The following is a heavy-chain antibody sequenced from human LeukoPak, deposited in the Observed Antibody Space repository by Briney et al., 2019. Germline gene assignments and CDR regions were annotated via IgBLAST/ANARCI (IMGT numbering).Heavy chain of an antibody. Sequence: SETLSLTCAVSGYSISSGYYWGWIRQPPGKGLEWIGSIYHSGSTYYNPSLKSRVTISVDTSKNQFSLKLSSVTAADTAVYYCARLDGDYSIYAYWYFDLWGRGTLVTVSS. V-gene: IGHV4-38-2*01. CDR1: GYSISSGYY. J-gene: IGHJ2*01. CDR2: IYHSGST. D-gene: IGHD4-11*01. CDR3: ARLDGDYSIYAYWYFDL.